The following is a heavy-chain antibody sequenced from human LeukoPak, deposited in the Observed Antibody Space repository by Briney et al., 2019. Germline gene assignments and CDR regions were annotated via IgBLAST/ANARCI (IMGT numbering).Heavy chain of an antibody. CDR1: GGSISSYY. CDR2: IYYSGST. D-gene: IGHD4-23*01. J-gene: IGHJ4*02. V-gene: IGHV4-59*01. CDR3: ARGWLAETTVVTPYNY. Sequence: KPSETLSLTCTVSGGSISSYYWSWIRQPPGKGLEWIGYIYYSGSTNYNPSLKSRVTISVDTSKNQFSLKLSSVTAADTAVYYCARGWLAETTVVTPYNYWGQGTLVTVSS.